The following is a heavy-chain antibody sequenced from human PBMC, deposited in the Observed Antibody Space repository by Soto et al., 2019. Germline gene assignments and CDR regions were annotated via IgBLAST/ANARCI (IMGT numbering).Heavy chain of an antibody. CDR2: ISTYNGNT. V-gene: IGHV1-18*01. CDR3: ATHRSITGTTSLDY. CDR1: GSALTRDG. D-gene: IGHD1-20*01. Sequence: APVKVACKPSGSALTRDGVNWVRKALGQGLEWMGWISTYNGNTNYAQKLQGRVTMTTDTSTSTAYMELRSLRSDDTAVYYCATHRSITGTTSLDYWGQGNLVTVS. J-gene: IGHJ4*02.